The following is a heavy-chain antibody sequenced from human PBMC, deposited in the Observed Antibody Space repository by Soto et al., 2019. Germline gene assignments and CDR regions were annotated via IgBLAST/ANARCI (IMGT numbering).Heavy chain of an antibody. J-gene: IGHJ6*02. Sequence: QMQLVESGGGVVQPGRSLRLSCAASGFTFSSYGIHWVRQAPGKGLEWVAVIWYDGSHMYYGDSVKGRFTISRDNSKNTLYLQMNSLRAEDTAVYYCARDYYDSRGYYYYMDFWGLGTTVTVSS. CDR2: IWYDGSHM. D-gene: IGHD3-22*01. CDR1: GFTFSSYG. V-gene: IGHV3-33*01. CDR3: ARDYYDSRGYYYYMDF.